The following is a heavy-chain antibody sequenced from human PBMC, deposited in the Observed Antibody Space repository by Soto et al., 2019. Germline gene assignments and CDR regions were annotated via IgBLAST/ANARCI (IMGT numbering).Heavy chain of an antibody. CDR2: IYSGGTT. J-gene: IGHJ6*02. CDR1: GGSISRSSAYY. CDR3: ARDGGPRGDYYYAMDV. D-gene: IGHD3-10*01. Sequence: QVQLQESGPGLVKPSQTLSLTCTVSGGSISRSSAYYWSWIRQHPEKGLEWIGYIYSGGTTNYNPSLRSRVTISLDTAKNQLYLNLSSVTAADTALYYCARDGGPRGDYYYAMDVWGQGTTVTVSS. V-gene: IGHV4-31*03.